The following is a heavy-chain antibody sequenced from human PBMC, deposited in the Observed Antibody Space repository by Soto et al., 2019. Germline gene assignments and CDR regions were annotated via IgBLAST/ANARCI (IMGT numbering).Heavy chain of an antibody. D-gene: IGHD6-19*01. CDR2: INHSGST. CDR3: ARVGWYSSGWYRGDPFDY. J-gene: IGHJ4*02. Sequence: SETLSLTCAVYGGSFSGYYWSWIRQPPGKGLEWIGEINHSGSTNYNPSLKSRVTISVDTSKNQFSLKLSSVTAADTAVYYCARVGWYSSGWYRGDPFDYWGQGTLVTVSS. CDR1: GGSFSGYY. V-gene: IGHV4-34*01.